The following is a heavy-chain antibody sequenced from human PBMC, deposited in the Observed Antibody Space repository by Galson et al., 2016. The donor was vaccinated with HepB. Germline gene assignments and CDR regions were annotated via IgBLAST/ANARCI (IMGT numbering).Heavy chain of an antibody. CDR3: ARRRDGFYGMDV. D-gene: IGHD5-24*01. CDR1: GYNFDNYW. Sequence: QSGAEVKRPGESLKISCQGSGYNFDNYWIAWVRQMPGKGLGWMGILYPGDSQTTYSPSFQGQVAFSADKSINTAYLQWSSLKASDTAMYFCARRRDGFYGMDVWGQGTTVIV. J-gene: IGHJ6*02. CDR2: LYPGDSQT. V-gene: IGHV5-51*01.